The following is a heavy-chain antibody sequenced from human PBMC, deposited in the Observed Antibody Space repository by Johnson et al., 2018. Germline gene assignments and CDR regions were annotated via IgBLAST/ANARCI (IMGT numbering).Heavy chain of an antibody. CDR1: GFTFSSYA. V-gene: IGHV3-33*01. CDR2: MGYDGNNK. CDR3: ARGEAITTTYYYYALDV. J-gene: IGHJ6*02. D-gene: IGHD4-11*01. Sequence: VQLVQSGGGVVQXGRSLGLSCAASGFTFSSYAMHWVRQAPGKGLEWVALMGYDGNNKYFDDSVKGQFTISRDNSRSTLYLQRTSLRAEDTAMYYWARGEAITTTYYYYALDVWGQGTTVTVSS.